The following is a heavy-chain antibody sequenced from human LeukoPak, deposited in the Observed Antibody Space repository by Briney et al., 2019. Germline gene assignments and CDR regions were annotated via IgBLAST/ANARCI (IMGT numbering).Heavy chain of an antibody. CDR3: ARDKGGVVVPAAILSV. CDR2: ISYGGSNK. D-gene: IGHD2-2*02. CDR1: GFTLSSFA. J-gene: IGHJ6*02. V-gene: IGHV3-30-3*01. Sequence: GGSLRLSCAASGFTLSSFAMHWVPQAPGKGVVWVAFISYGGSNKYYADSVKGRFTISRDNSKNTLYLQMNSLRAEDTAVYYFARDKGGVVVPAAILSVWGQGTTVTVSS.